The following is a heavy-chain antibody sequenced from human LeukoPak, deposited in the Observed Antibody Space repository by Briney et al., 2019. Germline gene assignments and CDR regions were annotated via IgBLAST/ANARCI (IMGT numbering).Heavy chain of an antibody. CDR2: ISSSSSYI. D-gene: IGHD1-26*01. V-gene: IGHV3-21*01. Sequence: GGSLRLSCAASGFTFSSYSMNWVRQAPGKGLEWVSSISSSSSYIYYADSVKGRFTISRDNAKNSLYLQMSSLRAEDTAVYYCASWGEGIVGATTLDYWGQGTLVTVSS. CDR3: ASWGEGIVGATTLDY. CDR1: GFTFSSYS. J-gene: IGHJ4*02.